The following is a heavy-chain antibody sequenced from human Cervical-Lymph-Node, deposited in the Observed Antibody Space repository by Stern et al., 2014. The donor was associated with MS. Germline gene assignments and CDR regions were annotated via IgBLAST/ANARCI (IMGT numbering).Heavy chain of an antibody. CDR1: GFTFNSYA. V-gene: IGHV3-23*04. Sequence: VQLVQSGGGLVQPGGSLRLSCAASGFTFNSYAMAWVRQAPGKGLEWVSTISSNPGGTYYAASVKGRFTFSRDDSKNTLYLQMNSLRAEDTAVYYCAKGADRWRVHGVDFWGRGTLVTVSS. D-gene: IGHD6-19*01. J-gene: IGHJ4*03. CDR3: AKGADRWRVHGVDF. CDR2: ISSNPGGT.